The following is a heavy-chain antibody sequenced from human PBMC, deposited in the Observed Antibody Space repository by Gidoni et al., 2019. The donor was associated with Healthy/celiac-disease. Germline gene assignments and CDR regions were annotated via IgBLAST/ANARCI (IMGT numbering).Heavy chain of an antibody. D-gene: IGHD3-9*01. Sequence: EVQLLESGGGLVQPGGSRRLSCADSGINFSNYALTWVRQAPGKGLEWVSVISGGGGSTYQADSVKGRFTSSRDNSKNTLYLQMNSLRAEDTAVYYCAKDNDISGGWNFDPWGQGTLVTVSS. J-gene: IGHJ5*02. CDR3: AKDNDISGGWNFDP. CDR1: GINFSNYA. CDR2: ISGGGGST. V-gene: IGHV3-23*01.